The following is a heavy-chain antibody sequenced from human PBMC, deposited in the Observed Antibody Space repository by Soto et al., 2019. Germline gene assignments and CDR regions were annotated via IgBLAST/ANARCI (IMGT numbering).Heavy chain of an antibody. CDR1: GFTFSSYA. CDR2: ISGSGGST. V-gene: IGHV3-23*01. J-gene: IGHJ4*02. D-gene: IGHD2-2*01. Sequence: GGSLRLSCAASGFTFSSYAMSWVRQAPGKGLEWVSAISGSGGSTYYADSVKGRFTISRDNSKNTLYLQMNSLRAEDTAVYYCAKDALGYCISTSCLGPDYWDQGTLVTVSS. CDR3: AKDALGYCISTSCLGPDY.